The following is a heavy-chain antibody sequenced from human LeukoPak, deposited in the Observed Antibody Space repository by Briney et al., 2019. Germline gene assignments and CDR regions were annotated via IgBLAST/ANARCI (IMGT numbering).Heavy chain of an antibody. Sequence: GGSLRLSCAASGFTFSDYYMSWIRQAPGKGLEWVSYISNSLSYTYYADSVKGRFTISRDNSKNSLYLQMNSLRTEDTALYYCAKPQHYGRGDFDYWGQGTLVTVSS. CDR1: GFTFSDYY. CDR2: ISNSLSYT. CDR3: AKPQHYGRGDFDY. V-gene: IGHV3-11*03. D-gene: IGHD3-10*01. J-gene: IGHJ4*02.